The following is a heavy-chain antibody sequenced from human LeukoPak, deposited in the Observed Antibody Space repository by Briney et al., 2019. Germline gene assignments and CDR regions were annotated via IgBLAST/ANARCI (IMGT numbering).Heavy chain of an antibody. D-gene: IGHD4-17*01. J-gene: IGHJ4*02. CDR3: ARVAYGDYAEGEDY. V-gene: IGHV3-30*03. Sequence: GGSLRLSCAASGFTFSFYGMHWVRQAPGKGLEWVAFISYGGGDKYYADSVKGRFTISRDNSKNSLYLQMNNLRDEDTAVYYCARVAYGDYAEGEDYWGQGTLVTVSS. CDR1: GFTFSFYG. CDR2: ISYGGGDK.